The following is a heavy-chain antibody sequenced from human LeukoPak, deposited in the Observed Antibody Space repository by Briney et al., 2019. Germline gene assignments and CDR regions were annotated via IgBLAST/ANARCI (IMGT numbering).Heavy chain of an antibody. J-gene: IGHJ4*02. V-gene: IGHV3-23*01. Sequence: PGGSLRLSCAASGFSFSTYAMSWVRQAPGKGLEWVSAIRGSGGGTYYADSVKGRFTVSRDNSKNTLYLQMNSLRAEDTAVYYCAKDLETGVDYWGQGTLVTVSS. D-gene: IGHD3-10*01. CDR2: IRGSGGGT. CDR1: GFSFSTYA. CDR3: AKDLETGVDY.